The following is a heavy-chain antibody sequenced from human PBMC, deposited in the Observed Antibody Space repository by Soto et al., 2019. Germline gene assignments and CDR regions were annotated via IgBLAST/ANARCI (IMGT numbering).Heavy chain of an antibody. CDR3: ATTYSGYDSPFDY. V-gene: IGHV3-7*01. D-gene: IGHD5-12*01. CDR2: IKQDGSEK. CDR1: GFTFSSYW. J-gene: IGHJ4*02. Sequence: GGSLRLSCAASGFTFSSYWMSWVRQAPGKGLEWVANIKQDGSEKYYVDSVKGRFTISRDNAKNSLYLQMNSLRAEDTAVYYCATTYSGYDSPFDYWGQGTLVTVSS.